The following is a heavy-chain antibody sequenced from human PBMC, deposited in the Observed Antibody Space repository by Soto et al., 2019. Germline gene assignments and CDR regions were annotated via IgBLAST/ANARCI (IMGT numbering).Heavy chain of an antibody. CDR2: ISSSSSYI. CDR1: GFTFSSYS. V-gene: IGHV3-21*01. CDR3: ARVGSVPDYYYYYYGMDV. D-gene: IGHD2-21*02. Sequence: EVQLVESGGGLVKPGGSLRLSCAASGFTFSSYSMNWVRQAPGKGLEWVSSISSSSSYIYYADSVKGRFTISRDNAKNSLYLQMNSLRAEDTAVYYCARVGSVPDYYYYYYGMDVWGQGTTVTVSS. J-gene: IGHJ6*02.